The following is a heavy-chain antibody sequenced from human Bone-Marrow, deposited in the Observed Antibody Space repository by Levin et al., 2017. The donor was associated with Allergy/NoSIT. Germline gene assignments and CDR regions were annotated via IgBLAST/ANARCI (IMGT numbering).Heavy chain of an antibody. J-gene: IGHJ5*02. CDR1: GYTFTSYA. D-gene: IGHD1-14*01. CDR2: INAGNGNT. CDR3: ARGGGRNWFDP. V-gene: IGHV1-3*01. Sequence: WASVKVSCKASGYTFTSYAMHWVRQAPGQRLEWMGWINAGNGNTKYSQKFQGRVTITRDTSASTAYMELSSLRSEDTAVYYCARGGGRNWFDPWGQGTLVTVSS.